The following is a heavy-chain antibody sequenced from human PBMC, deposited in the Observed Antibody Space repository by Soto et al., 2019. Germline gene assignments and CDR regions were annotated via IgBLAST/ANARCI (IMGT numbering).Heavy chain of an antibody. V-gene: IGHV3-66*04. Sequence: GGSLRLSCAASGFTVSSNYMSWVRQAPGKGLEWVSVIYSGGSTYYADSVKGRFTISRDNSKNTLYLQMNSLRAEDTAVYYCARQSLPYYDILTGHTHYYYYYMDVWGKGTTVTVSS. CDR1: GFTVSSNY. CDR2: IYSGGST. CDR3: ARQSLPYYDILTGHTHYYYYYMDV. D-gene: IGHD3-9*01. J-gene: IGHJ6*03.